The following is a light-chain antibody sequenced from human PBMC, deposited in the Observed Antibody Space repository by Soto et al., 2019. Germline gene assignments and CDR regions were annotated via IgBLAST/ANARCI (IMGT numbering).Light chain of an antibody. V-gene: IGLV2-14*03. CDR3: SSYTTSNTRQIV. J-gene: IGLJ1*01. CDR2: DVS. CDR1: SSDVGGYNY. Sequence: ALSQPASVSGSPGQSINISCTGTSSDVGGYNYVSWYQHHPGKAPKLIIYDVSNRPSGVSNPFSGSKSGNTASLTISGLQPEDEADYYCSSYTTSNTRQIVFGTGTKVTVL.